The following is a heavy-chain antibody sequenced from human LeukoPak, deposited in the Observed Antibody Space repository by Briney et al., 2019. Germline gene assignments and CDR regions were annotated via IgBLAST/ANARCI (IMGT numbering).Heavy chain of an antibody. V-gene: IGHV1-46*01. CDR2: INPTGGST. D-gene: IGHD6-19*01. CDR3: ARGIAVAGTPDAFDI. Sequence: ASVKVSCKASGYTFTSHYMHWVRQAPGQGLEWMGIINPTGGSTSYAQKFQGRVTMTRDTSTSTVYMDLSSLRSEDTAVYYCARGIAVAGTPDAFDIWGQGTLVTVAS. J-gene: IGHJ3*02. CDR1: GYTFTSHY.